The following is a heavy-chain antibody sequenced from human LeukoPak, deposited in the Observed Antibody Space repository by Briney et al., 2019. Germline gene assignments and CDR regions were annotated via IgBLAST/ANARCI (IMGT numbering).Heavy chain of an antibody. V-gene: IGHV3-48*03. Sequence: PGGSLRLSCAASGFTFSSYEMNWVRQAPGKGLEWVSYISSSGSTIYYADSVKGRFTISRDDAKNTLYLQMNSLRAEDTAVYYCAREPRKYGDYVCYFDYWGQGTLVTVSS. CDR3: AREPRKYGDYVCYFDY. CDR1: GFTFSSYE. J-gene: IGHJ4*02. D-gene: IGHD4-17*01. CDR2: ISSSGSTI.